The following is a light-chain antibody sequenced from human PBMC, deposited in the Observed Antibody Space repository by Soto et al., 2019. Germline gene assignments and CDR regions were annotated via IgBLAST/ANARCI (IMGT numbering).Light chain of an antibody. J-gene: IGKJ1*01. CDR1: QSISTW. V-gene: IGKV1-5*03. CDR2: KAS. CDR3: QQYYNYWT. Sequence: DVQMTQSPSTLSASVGDRVTITCRASQSISTWLAWYQQKPGKAPNLLIHKASSLESGVPSRFSGCGFGAEFTLTISGLQPEDAATYYCQQYYNYWTFGQGTKVEI.